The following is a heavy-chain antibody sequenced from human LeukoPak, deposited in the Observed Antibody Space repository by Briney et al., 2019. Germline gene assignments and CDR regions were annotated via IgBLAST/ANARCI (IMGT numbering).Heavy chain of an antibody. V-gene: IGHV1-69*13. J-gene: IGHJ4*02. CDR3: ATPPRGYTAYDRFAY. Sequence: SVKVSCKASGDTFSDYAFSWVRQAPGQGFEWVGGITPIFRTVNYAQKFKGRVTITADESTATSYMELSSLTSEDTAMYYCATPPRGYTAYDRFAYWGQGTLVTVSS. D-gene: IGHD5-12*01. CDR1: GDTFSDYA. CDR2: ITPIFRTV.